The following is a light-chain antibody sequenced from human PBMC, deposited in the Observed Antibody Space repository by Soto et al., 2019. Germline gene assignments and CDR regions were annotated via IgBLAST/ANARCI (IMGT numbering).Light chain of an antibody. Sequence: DVVVTQSPLSLPVTLGQASSISFSSSQSLVHRDGNTYLSWFRQRPGQSPRRLIYKVSNRDSGVPARFSGSGSGTDFALKISRVEAEDVGVYYCMQGTHWPITFGQGTRLEIK. CDR1: QSLVHRDGNTY. V-gene: IGKV2-30*02. J-gene: IGKJ5*01. CDR3: MQGTHWPIT. CDR2: KVS.